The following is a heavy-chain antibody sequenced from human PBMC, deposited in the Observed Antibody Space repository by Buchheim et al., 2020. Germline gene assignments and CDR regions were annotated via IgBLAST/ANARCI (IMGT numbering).Heavy chain of an antibody. CDR1: GFTFSSHA. D-gene: IGHD4-17*01. CDR3: AGYGDYSY. Sequence: QVQLVETGGGVVQPGRSLRLSCAASGFTFSSHAMHWVRQAPGKGLEWVAFIWYDGSNRHYADSVKGRFTVSRDNSKNTLFLEMNSLRVEDTAVYYCAGYGDYSYWGQGTL. V-gene: IGHV3-33*01. CDR2: IWYDGSNR. J-gene: IGHJ4*02.